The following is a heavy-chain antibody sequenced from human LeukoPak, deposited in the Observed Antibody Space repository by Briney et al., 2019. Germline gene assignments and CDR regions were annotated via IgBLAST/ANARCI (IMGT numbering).Heavy chain of an antibody. CDR3: AKRPWYYYDSSGYYDY. D-gene: IGHD3-22*01. J-gene: IGHJ4*02. V-gene: IGHV3-23*01. CDR1: GFTFSSYA. Sequence: PGGSLRLSCAASGFTFSSYAMSWVRQAPGKGLEWVSAISGSGGSTYYADSVKGRFTISRDNSKNTLYLQMNSLRAEDTAVYYCAKRPWYYYDSSGYYDYWGQGTLVTLSS. CDR2: ISGSGGST.